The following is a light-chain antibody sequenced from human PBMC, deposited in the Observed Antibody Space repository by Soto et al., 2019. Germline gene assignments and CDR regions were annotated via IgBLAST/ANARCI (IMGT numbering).Light chain of an antibody. CDR3: QQYNNWPPIT. CDR1: QGVSSN. V-gene: IGKV3-15*01. J-gene: IGKJ2*01. Sequence: ETVMTQSPATLSVSPGERATLSCRVSQGVSSNLAWYQQKPGQAPRLLIYSASTRATGIPARFSGSGSGTEFTLTISSLQSEDFAVYYCQQYNNWPPITFGPGTKLEIK. CDR2: SAS.